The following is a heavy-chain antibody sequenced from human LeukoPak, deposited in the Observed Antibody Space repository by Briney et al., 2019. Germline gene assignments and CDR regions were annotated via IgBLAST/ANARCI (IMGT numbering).Heavy chain of an antibody. Sequence: GGSLRLSCAASGFTFSSYAMSWVRQAPGKGLEWVSGISSSGGSSYYADSVKGRFTISRDNSENTLYLQMNSLRAEDTAVYYCAKESRSTMVRGVTDYWGQGSLVTVSS. V-gene: IGHV3-23*01. D-gene: IGHD3-10*01. CDR2: ISSSGGSS. CDR1: GFTFSSYA. CDR3: AKESRSTMVRGVTDY. J-gene: IGHJ4*02.